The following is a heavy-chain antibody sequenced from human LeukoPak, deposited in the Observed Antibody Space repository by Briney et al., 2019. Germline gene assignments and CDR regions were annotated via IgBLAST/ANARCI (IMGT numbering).Heavy chain of an antibody. D-gene: IGHD3-22*01. CDR1: GFAVTDNY. CDR3: ARAPRRWLLHFDY. Sequence: PGGSLTLSCAASGFAVTDNYRSWVRQAPGEGREGVSDISSSGSTIYYADSVKGRFTISRDNAKNSLYLQMNSLRAEDTAVYYCARAPRRWLLHFDYWGQGTLVTVSS. V-gene: IGHV3-11*04. CDR2: ISSSGSTI. J-gene: IGHJ4*02.